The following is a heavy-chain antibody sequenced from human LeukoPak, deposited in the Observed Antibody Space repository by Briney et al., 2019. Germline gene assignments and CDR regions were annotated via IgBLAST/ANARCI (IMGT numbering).Heavy chain of an antibody. CDR2: IYPGDSDT. CDR1: GYSFTSYW. Sequence: GESLKISCKGSGYSFTSYWIGWVRPMPGKGLELRGIIYPGDSDTRYSPSFQGQVTISADKSISTAYLQWSSLKASDTAMYYCARVDCSSTSCYAHGNWFDPWGQGTLVTVSS. J-gene: IGHJ5*02. V-gene: IGHV5-51*01. D-gene: IGHD2-2*01. CDR3: ARVDCSSTSCYAHGNWFDP.